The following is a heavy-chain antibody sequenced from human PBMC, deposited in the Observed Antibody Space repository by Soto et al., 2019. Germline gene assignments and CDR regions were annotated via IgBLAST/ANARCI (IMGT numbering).Heavy chain of an antibody. D-gene: IGHD6-25*01. CDR2: IYPGDSDT. CDR1: GYSFTSYW. Sequence: PWESLKISCKGAGYSFTSYWIGWVRQMPGKGLEWMGIIYPGDSDTRYSPSFQGQVTISADKSISTAYLQWSSLKASDTAMYYCARDSSGLAPTTEFDYWGQGTLVTVSS. CDR3: ARDSSGLAPTTEFDY. J-gene: IGHJ4*02. V-gene: IGHV5-51*01.